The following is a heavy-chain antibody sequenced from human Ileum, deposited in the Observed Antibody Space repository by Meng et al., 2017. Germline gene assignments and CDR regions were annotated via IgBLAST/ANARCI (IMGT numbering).Heavy chain of an antibody. CDR3: ARGVAEN. D-gene: IGHD6-19*01. J-gene: IGHJ4*02. Sequence: QVQLVQSGAEVKKPGASVKVSCKTSGSTVTGNNIHWVRQAPGQGLGWMGRIYPHNGATNYAQTFQGRVTMTGDTSIATAYMELNRLTSDDTAVYYCARGVAENWGQGTLVTVSS. V-gene: IGHV1-2*06. CDR1: GSTVTGNN. CDR2: IYPHNGAT.